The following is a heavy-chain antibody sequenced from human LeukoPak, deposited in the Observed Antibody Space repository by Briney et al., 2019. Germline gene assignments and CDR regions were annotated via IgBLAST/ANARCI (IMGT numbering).Heavy chain of an antibody. V-gene: IGHV3-66*01. Sequence: GGSLRLSCAASGFTFSSTYISWVRQAPGKGLEWVSVIYSGGSTYYADSVKGRFTISRDNSKNTLYLQMNSLRAEDTAVYYCAREREGVVVVAATPYYYYYMDVWGKGTTVTISS. D-gene: IGHD2-15*01. CDR3: AREREGVVVVAATPYYYYYMDV. J-gene: IGHJ6*03. CDR2: IYSGGST. CDR1: GFTFSSTY.